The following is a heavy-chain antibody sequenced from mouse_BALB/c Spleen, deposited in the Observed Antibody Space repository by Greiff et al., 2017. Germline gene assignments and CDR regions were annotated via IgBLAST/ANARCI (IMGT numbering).Heavy chain of an antibody. CDR2: ISYSGST. Sequence: EVQLQQSGPGLVKPSQSLSLTCTVTGYSITSDYAWNWIRQFPGNKLEWMGYISYSGSTSYNPSLKSRISITRDTSKNQFFLQLNSVTTEDTATYYCASRPGKGFAYWGQGTLVTVSA. J-gene: IGHJ3*01. CDR1: GYSITSDYA. V-gene: IGHV3-2*02. D-gene: IGHD4-1*01. CDR3: ASRPGKGFAY.